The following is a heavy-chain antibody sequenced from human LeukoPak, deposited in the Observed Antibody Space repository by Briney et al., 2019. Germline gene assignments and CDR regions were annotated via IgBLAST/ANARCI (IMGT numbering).Heavy chain of an antibody. D-gene: IGHD5-12*01. J-gene: IGHJ4*02. CDR2: ISYDGSNK. CDR3: AKDLTHSGYDYVDY. Sequence: PGGSLRLSCAASGFTFSSYGMHWVRQAPGKGLEWVAVISYDGSNKYYADSVKGRFTISRDNSKNTLYLQMNSLRAEDTAVYYCAKDLTHSGYDYVDYWGQGTLVTVSS. V-gene: IGHV3-30*18. CDR1: GFTFSSYG.